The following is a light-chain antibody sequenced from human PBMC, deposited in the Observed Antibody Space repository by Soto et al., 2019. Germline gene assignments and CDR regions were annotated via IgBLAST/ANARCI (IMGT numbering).Light chain of an antibody. V-gene: IGKV1-5*03. CDR1: QTISSW. CDR2: KAS. J-gene: IGKJ1*01. CDR3: QHYNSYSEA. Sequence: DIQMTQSPASLSASVGDRFTITCRASQTISSWLAWYQQKPGKAPKLLIYKASTLKSGVPSRFSGSGSGTEFTLTISSLRPDDFATYYCQHYNSYSEAFGQGTKVDNK.